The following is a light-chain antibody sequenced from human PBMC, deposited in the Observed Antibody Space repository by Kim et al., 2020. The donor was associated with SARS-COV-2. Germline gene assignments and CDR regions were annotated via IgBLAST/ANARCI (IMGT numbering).Light chain of an antibody. V-gene: IGLV6-57*03. CDR1: SGSIASNY. CDR3: QSYDSSNQRV. Sequence: KTVTITCTRSSGSIASNYVQWYQQRPGSAPTTVIYEDNQRPSGFPDRFSGSIDSSSNSASLTISGLKTEDEADYYCQSYDSSNQRVFGGGTKLTVL. J-gene: IGLJ3*02. CDR2: EDN.